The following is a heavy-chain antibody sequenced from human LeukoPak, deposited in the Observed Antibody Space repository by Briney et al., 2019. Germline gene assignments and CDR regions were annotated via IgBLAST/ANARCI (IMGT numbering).Heavy chain of an antibody. CDR1: GYTFTGYY. D-gene: IGHD2-2*01. Sequence: ASVKVSCKASGYTFTGYYTHWVRQAPGLGLEWMGRINPNSGGTNYAQKFQGRVTMTRDTSISTAYMELSRPRSDDTAVYYCARNSGGIVVVPTAAPDYWGQGTLVTVSS. CDR3: ARNSGGIVVVPTAAPDY. J-gene: IGHJ4*02. CDR2: INPNSGGT. V-gene: IGHV1-2*06.